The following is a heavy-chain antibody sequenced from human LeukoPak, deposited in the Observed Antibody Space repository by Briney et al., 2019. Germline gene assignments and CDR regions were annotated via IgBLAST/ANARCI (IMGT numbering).Heavy chain of an antibody. CDR2: IYTSGST. CDR3: ARDVGAAAGTDNWFDP. CDR1: GGSISSYY. D-gene: IGHD6-13*01. J-gene: IGHJ5*02. Sequence: SETLSLTCTGSGGSISSYYWSWLRQPAGKGLEWLGRIYTSGSTNYNPSLKSRVPMSVDTSKNQFSLKLSSVTAADTAVYYCARDVGAAAGTDNWFDPWGQGTLVTVSS. V-gene: IGHV4-4*07.